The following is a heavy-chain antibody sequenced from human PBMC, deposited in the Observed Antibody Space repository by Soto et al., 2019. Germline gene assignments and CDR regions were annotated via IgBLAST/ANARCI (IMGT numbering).Heavy chain of an antibody. CDR3: AKSVTVRATTPFDY. D-gene: IGHD1-26*01. CDR2: ISGSGGST. V-gene: IGHV3-23*01. J-gene: IGHJ4*02. CDR1: GFTFSSYG. Sequence: LGGSLRLSCAASGFTFSSYGMSWVRQAPGKGLEWVSAISGSGGSTYYADSVKGRFTISRDNSKNTLYLQMNSLRAEDTAVYYCAKSVTVRATTPFDYWGQGTLVTVSS.